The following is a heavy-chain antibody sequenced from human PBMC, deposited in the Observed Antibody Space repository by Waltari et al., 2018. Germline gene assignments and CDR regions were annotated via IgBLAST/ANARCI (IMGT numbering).Heavy chain of an antibody. CDR1: GFTFSRYW. V-gene: IGHV3-74*03. D-gene: IGHD5-18*01. CDR3: ARVEYSYGPYCFDS. CDR2: ISSECNTT. Sequence: EVQLVESGGGLVQPGGSLRLSCEASGFTFSRYWMHWVRQAPGKGLVAASRISSECNTTTYADSVKCRVTISRDNAKNTLYLQMNSLRAEDTAVYYCARVEYSYGPYCFDSWGQGTPVTVSS. J-gene: IGHJ4*02.